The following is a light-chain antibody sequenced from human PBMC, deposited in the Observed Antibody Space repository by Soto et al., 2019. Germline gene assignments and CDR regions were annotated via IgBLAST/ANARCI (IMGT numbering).Light chain of an antibody. CDR1: QSVSSY. CDR3: QQRSNWPPEIT. Sequence: EIVLTQSPATLSLSPGERATLSCRASQSVSSYLAWYQQKPGQAPRLLIYDASNRATGIPARFSGSGSGTDFTLTNSSLEHENFAVYYCQQRSNWPPEITFGQGTPLEIK. J-gene: IGKJ5*01. V-gene: IGKV3-11*01. CDR2: DAS.